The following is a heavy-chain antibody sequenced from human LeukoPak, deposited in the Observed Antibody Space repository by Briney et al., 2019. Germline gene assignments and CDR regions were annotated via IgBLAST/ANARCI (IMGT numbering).Heavy chain of an antibody. Sequence: SETLSLTCTVSGGSISSGSYYWRWIRQPPGKGLEWIGYIYYSGSTNYNPSLKSRVTISVDTSKNQFSLKLSSVTAADTAVYYCARVDDSSGYYYTWGQGTLVTVSS. CDR3: ARVDDSSGYYYT. CDR2: IYYSGST. J-gene: IGHJ4*02. V-gene: IGHV4-61*01. CDR1: GGSISSGSYY. D-gene: IGHD3-22*01.